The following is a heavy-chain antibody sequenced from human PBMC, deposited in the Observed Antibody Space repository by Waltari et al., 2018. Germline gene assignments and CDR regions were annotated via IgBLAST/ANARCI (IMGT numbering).Heavy chain of an antibody. V-gene: IGHV1-2*02. CDR2: INPPSGDP. CDR1: EYSFTDYY. Sequence: QVQLVQSGAEMKKPGASVKVSCKASEYSFTDYYIHWVRQAPGQGLEWMGWINPPSGDPNSAQKFQGSVTMTRDTSISTAYMELSRLRSDDTAVYYCARDRGLRSQANNHSYYMDVWGKGTTVTVSS. CDR3: ARDRGLRSQANNHSYYMDV. J-gene: IGHJ6*03. D-gene: IGHD5-12*01.